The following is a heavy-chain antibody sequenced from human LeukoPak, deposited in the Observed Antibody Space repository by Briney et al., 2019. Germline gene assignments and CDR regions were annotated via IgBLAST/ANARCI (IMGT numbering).Heavy chain of an antibody. V-gene: IGHV3-20*01. CDR1: GFTFDDYV. J-gene: IGHJ4*02. Sequence: PGGSLRLSRAASGFTFDDYVMSWVRQAPGKGLEGVSGINWNGGSTGYADSVKGRFTISRDNAKNSLYLQMNSLRAEDTALYHCAREGYDYGDFPFDYWGQGTLVTVSS. D-gene: IGHD4-17*01. CDR3: AREGYDYGDFPFDY. CDR2: INWNGGST.